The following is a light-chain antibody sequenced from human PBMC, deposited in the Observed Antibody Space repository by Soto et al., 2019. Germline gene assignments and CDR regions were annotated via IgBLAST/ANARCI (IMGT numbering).Light chain of an antibody. CDR2: GAS. J-gene: IGKJ1*01. V-gene: IGKV3-20*01. CDR3: QQYGSAPGT. Sequence: EIVLTQSPGTLSSSPGERATLSCRASQIVTSNYLAWYQQKPGQAPRLLIFGASIRATGLPVRFSGCGSGTYVTLSISRLEPEDFAVYYCQQYGSAPGTFGQGTKVEIK. CDR1: QIVTSNY.